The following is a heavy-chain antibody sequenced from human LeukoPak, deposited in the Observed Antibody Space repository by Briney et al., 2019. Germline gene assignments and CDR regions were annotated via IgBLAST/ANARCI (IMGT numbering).Heavy chain of an antibody. CDR3: AREGGYCSGGSCYSGNWFDP. D-gene: IGHD2-15*01. Sequence: SETLSLTCIVPRGSISSYYWSWIRQHAGKGLEWIGRIYTSGSTNYNPSLQSRVTMSVDTSKNQFSLKLSSVTAADTAVYYCAREGGYCSGGSCYSGNWFDPWGQGTLVTVSS. CDR1: RGSISSYY. CDR2: IYTSGST. V-gene: IGHV4-4*07. J-gene: IGHJ5*02.